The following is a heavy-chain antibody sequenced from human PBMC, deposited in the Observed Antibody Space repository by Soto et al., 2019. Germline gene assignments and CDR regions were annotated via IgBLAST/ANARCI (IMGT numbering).Heavy chain of an antibody. CDR3: VRYYYDSSGYYYYGMDV. Sequence: TGGSLRLSCAASGFTFSSYSMNWVRQAPGKGLEWVSYISSSSSTIYYADSVKGRFTISRDNAKNSLYLQMNSLRDEDTAVYYCVRYYYDSSGYYYYGMDVWGQGTTVTVSS. D-gene: IGHD3-22*01. V-gene: IGHV3-48*02. CDR1: GFTFSSYS. J-gene: IGHJ6*02. CDR2: ISSSSSTI.